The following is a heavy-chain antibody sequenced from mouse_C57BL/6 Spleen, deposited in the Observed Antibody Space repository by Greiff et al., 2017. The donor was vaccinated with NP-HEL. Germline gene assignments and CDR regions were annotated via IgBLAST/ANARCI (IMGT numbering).Heavy chain of an antibody. Sequence: VQLQQSGAELAKPGASVKLSCKASGYTFTSYWMHWVKQRPGQGLEWIGYINPSSGYTKYNQKFKDKATLTADKSSSTAYMQLSSLTYEDSAVDYCAPIYYDYDGKDFDYWRQGTTLTVSS. CDR2: INPSSGYT. J-gene: IGHJ2*01. V-gene: IGHV1-7*01. CDR1: GYTFTSYW. D-gene: IGHD2-4*01. CDR3: APIYYDYDGKDFDY.